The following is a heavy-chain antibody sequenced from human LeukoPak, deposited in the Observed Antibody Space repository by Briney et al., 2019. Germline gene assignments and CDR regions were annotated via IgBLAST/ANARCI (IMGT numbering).Heavy chain of an antibody. CDR2: IIPIFGTA. CDR3: ATYADSARWRVAAYYYYMDV. Sequence: SVKVSCKASGGTFSSYAISWVRQAPGQGLEWMGGIIPIFGTANYAQKFQGRVTITADESTSTAYTELSSLRSEDTAVYYCATYADSARWRVAAYYYYMDVWGKGTTVTISS. V-gene: IGHV1-69*13. J-gene: IGHJ6*03. CDR1: GGTFSSYA. D-gene: IGHD2-2*01.